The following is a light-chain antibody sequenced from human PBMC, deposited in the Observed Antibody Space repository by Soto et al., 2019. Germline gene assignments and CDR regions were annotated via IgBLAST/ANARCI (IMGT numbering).Light chain of an antibody. Sequence: EIVLTQSPGTLSLSPGERATLSCRASQSVSSSYLAWYQQKPGQAPRLLIYGASSRATGIPDRFSGSGSGTDFTLTISRLEPEDFAVYYCYRYGSSPGTFGQGTKVDIK. CDR3: YRYGSSPGT. V-gene: IGKV3-20*01. CDR1: QSVSSSY. CDR2: GAS. J-gene: IGKJ1*01.